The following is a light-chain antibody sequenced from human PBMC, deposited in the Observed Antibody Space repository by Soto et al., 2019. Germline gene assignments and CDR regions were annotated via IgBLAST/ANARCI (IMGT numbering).Light chain of an antibody. CDR2: EVN. V-gene: IGLV2-14*01. CDR1: SSDAGGYNY. CDR3: SSYTTSRTLV. J-gene: IGLJ1*01. Sequence: QSALTQPASVSGSLGLSITISCTGTSSDAGGYNYVSWYPQHPGKAPKLMIYEVNSRPSVVSNRFSGSKSGNTASLTMSELQAEDEADYYCSSYTTSRTLVLGTGTKVTVL.